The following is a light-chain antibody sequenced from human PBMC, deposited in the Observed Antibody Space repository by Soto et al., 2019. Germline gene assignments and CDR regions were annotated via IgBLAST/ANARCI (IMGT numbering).Light chain of an antibody. J-gene: IGKJ3*01. CDR2: GAS. CDR1: QSVSSSY. Sequence: EIVLTQSPGTLSLSQGERATLSCRAIQSVSSSYLAWYQQKPGQAPRLLIYGASSRATGIPDRFSGSGSGTDFTLTISRLEPEDFAVYYCQQYGSSPPFTFGPGTKVDIK. V-gene: IGKV3-20*01. CDR3: QQYGSSPPFT.